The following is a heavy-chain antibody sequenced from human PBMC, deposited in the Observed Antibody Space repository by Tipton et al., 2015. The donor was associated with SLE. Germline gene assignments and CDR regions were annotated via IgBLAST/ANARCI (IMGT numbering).Heavy chain of an antibody. V-gene: IGHV4-38-2*02. CDR1: GFSISSGYY. CDR3: ARQANHYDILTGYYRYVMDV. D-gene: IGHD3-9*01. Sequence: TLSLTCTVSGFSISSGYYWGWMRQSPGKGLEWIGSIYRSGSTYYTPSLRSRVTISLDTSMNQFSLDLSSVTAADTAVYYCARQANHYDILTGYYRYVMDVWGQGTSVSVS. J-gene: IGHJ6*02. CDR2: IYRSGST.